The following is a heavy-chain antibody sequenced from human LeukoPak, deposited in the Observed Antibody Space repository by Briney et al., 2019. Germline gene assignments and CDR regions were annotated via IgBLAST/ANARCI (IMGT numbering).Heavy chain of an antibody. CDR1: GFTFSSYA. CDR3: AKAPSGSYVPFEF. CDR2: ISGGSNT. V-gene: IGHV3-23*01. D-gene: IGHD1-26*01. Sequence: GGSLRLSCAASGFTFSSYAMHWVRQAPGKGLEWVSVISGGSNTYYADSVKGRFTISRDNSKNTLYLQTNSLRAEDTAVYYCAKAPSGSYVPFEFWGQGTLVTVSS. J-gene: IGHJ4*02.